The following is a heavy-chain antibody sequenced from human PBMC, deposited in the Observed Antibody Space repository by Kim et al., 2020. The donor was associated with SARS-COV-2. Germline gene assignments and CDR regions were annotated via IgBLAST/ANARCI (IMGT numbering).Heavy chain of an antibody. CDR2: IYYSGST. Sequence: SETLSLTCTVSGGSISSYYWSWIRQPPGKGLEWIGYIYYSGSTNYNPSLKSRVTISVDTSKNQFSLKLSSVTAADTAVYYCARLLGLDAFDIWGQGTMVTVSS. V-gene: IGHV4-59*01. CDR3: ARLLGLDAFDI. J-gene: IGHJ3*02. CDR1: GGSISSYY.